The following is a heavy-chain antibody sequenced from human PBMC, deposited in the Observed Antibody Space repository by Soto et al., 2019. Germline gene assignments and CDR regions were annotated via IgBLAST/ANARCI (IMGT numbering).Heavy chain of an antibody. D-gene: IGHD4-17*01. CDR2: ISSDGSKK. CDR1: GFTFSNYA. CDR3: ANSWTTLTTGFDF. Sequence: PGGSLRLSCVASGFTFSNYAMHWVRQAPGKGLGWVAVISSDGSKKYYLDSVRDRFTISRDNSKNTLYLQMNNLRPGDTAMYYCANSWTTLTTGFDFWGQGALVTVSS. J-gene: IGHJ4*02. V-gene: IGHV3-30*18.